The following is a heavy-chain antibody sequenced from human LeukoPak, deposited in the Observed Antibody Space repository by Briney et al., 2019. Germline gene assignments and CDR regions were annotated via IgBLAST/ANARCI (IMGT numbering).Heavy chain of an antibody. Sequence: PGGSLRLSCAASGFTFSSYAMHWVRQAPGKGLEYVSAISSNGGSTYYANSVKGRFTISRDNSKNTLYLQMGSLRAEDMAVYYCARARYYGDSREGDAFDIWGQGTMVTVSS. CDR3: ARARYYGDSREGDAFDI. D-gene: IGHD4-17*01. CDR1: GFTFSSYA. V-gene: IGHV3-64*01. J-gene: IGHJ3*02. CDR2: ISSNGGST.